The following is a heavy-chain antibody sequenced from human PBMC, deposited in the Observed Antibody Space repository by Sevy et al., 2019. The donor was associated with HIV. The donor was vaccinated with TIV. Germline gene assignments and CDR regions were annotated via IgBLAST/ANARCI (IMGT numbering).Heavy chain of an antibody. CDR2: ISGYNSNK. CDR1: PYAFSSYG. J-gene: IGHJ5*02. D-gene: IGHD1-26*01. Sequence: ASVKVSCKASPYAFSSYGISWVRQAPGQGLEWMGWISGYNSNKKYAQKFQDRVSMTTDTSTSTAYMELRSLRSDDTAVYYCARCLGGLRPWEYNWFDPWGQGTLVTVSS. V-gene: IGHV1-18*01. CDR3: ARCLGGLRPWEYNWFDP.